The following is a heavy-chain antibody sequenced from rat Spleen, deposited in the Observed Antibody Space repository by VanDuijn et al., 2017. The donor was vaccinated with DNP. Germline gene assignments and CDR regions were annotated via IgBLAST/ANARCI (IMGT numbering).Heavy chain of an antibody. CDR2: IWGDGTT. J-gene: IGHJ2*01. Sequence: QVQLKESGPGLVQPSQTLSLTCTVSGFSLTSYNVHWVRQPTGKGLEWMGGIWGDGTTDYNSPLKSRLSISRDTSKGQVFLKMNSLQTEDAAIYFCTHLGAKGGRFDYWGQGVMVTVSS. CDR3: THLGAKGGRFDY. D-gene: IGHD5-1*01. V-gene: IGHV2-1*01. CDR1: GFSLTSYN.